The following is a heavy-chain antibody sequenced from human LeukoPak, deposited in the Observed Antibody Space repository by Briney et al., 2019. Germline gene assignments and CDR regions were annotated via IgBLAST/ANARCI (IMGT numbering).Heavy chain of an antibody. D-gene: IGHD3-22*01. CDR2: IKQDGSAK. CDR1: GFTFSRYW. Sequence: GGSLRLSCAASGFTFSRYWMSWVRQAPGKGLEWVGNIKQDGSAKYYVDSVKGRFTISRDNAKNSLHLQMNSLRAEDTAVYYCARGDYYDTSGFFIDAFDIWGQGTMVTVSS. J-gene: IGHJ3*02. CDR3: ARGDYYDTSGFFIDAFDI. V-gene: IGHV3-7*04.